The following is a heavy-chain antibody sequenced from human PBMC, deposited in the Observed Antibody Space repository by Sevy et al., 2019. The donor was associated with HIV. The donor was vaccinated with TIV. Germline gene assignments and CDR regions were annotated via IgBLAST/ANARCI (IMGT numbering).Heavy chain of an antibody. CDR1: GFTTGFTFSDYW. Sequence: GESLKISCAASGFTTGFTFSDYWMAWVRQAPGKGLEWVANIKEDGTEIYYLDSLKGRFTISRENAKNLLYLQMNSLRAEDTAVYYCARGGYYGYSGLDYWGQGTLVTVSS. V-gene: IGHV3-7*01. CDR3: ARGGYYGYSGLDY. CDR2: IKEDGTEI. J-gene: IGHJ4*02. D-gene: IGHD3-10*01.